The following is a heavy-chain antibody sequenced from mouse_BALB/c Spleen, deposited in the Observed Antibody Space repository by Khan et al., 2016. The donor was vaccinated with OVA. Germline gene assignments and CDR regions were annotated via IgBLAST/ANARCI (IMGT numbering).Heavy chain of an antibody. V-gene: IGHV2-4-1*01. CDR1: GFSLTDFG. D-gene: IGHD1-2*01. CDR3: ARTGVLHYYGYGGMDY. CDR2: IWSGGNT. Sequence: QVQLKQSGPGLVQPSQNLSITCTVTGFSLTDFGVHWVRQSPGKTLEWLGVIWSGGNTDYNAAFISRLSITKDNSKSQIFFKMNSLQADDTAIYYCARTGVLHYYGYGGMDYWGQGTSVTVSS. J-gene: IGHJ4*01.